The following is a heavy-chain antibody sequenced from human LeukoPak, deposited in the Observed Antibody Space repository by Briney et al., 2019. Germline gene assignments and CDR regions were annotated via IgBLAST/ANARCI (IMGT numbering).Heavy chain of an antibody. D-gene: IGHD6-19*01. CDR1: GGTFSSYA. CDR2: IIPILGIA. J-gene: IGHJ6*02. CDR3: ARDKAGSQRYYYYYYGMDV. Sequence: SVKVSCKASGGTFSSYAISWVRQAPGQVLEWMGRIIPILGIANYAQKFQGRVTITADKSTSTAYMELSSLRSEDTAVYYCARDKAGSQRYYYYYYGMDVWGQGTTVTVSS. V-gene: IGHV1-69*04.